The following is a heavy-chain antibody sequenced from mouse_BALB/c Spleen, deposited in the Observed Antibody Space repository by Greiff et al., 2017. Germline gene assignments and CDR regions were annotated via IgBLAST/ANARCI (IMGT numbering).Heavy chain of an antibody. D-gene: IGHD2-4*01. CDR1: GYSFPDYN. J-gene: IGHJ2*01. CDR2: IDPYNGGT. Sequence: EVQLQPSGPELVTPGASVKVSCKASGYSFPDYNLYWVQQSPGKSLEWIGYIDPYNGGTSYNQKFKGKATLTVDKSSSTAFMHLNSLTSEDSAVYYCARDDYDQRGFAYWGQGTTLTVSS. V-gene: IGHV1S135*01. CDR3: ARDDYDQRGFAY.